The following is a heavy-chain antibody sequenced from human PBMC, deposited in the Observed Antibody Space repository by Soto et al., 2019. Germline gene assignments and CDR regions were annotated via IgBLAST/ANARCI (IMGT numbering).Heavy chain of an antibody. Sequence: GGSVRLSCAASGFLLSGSGIHWVHQASGKGLEWVARIRSKRNNYATAYAASVLGRFIVSRDDSDNTAYLQMTSLKTEDTAVYYCTRLPEYNDVEVAFDVWGQGAMVTVSS. CDR2: IRSKRNNYAT. D-gene: IGHD1-1*01. CDR1: GFLLSGSG. CDR3: TRLPEYNDVEVAFDV. V-gene: IGHV3-73*01. J-gene: IGHJ3*01.